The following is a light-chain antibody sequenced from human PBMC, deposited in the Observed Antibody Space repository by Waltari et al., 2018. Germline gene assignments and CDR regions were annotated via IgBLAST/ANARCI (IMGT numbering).Light chain of an antibody. Sequence: ESVMTQSPGTLSLSPGERATLSCRASQSVSSSYLAWYQQRPVPAPRRLIYGASSRATGVPDRFSASRSGTDFTLTISRLEPEEFAVYYCQQYGNSPIYTFGQGTKVEI. CDR1: QSVSSSY. CDR3: QQYGNSPIYT. CDR2: GAS. V-gene: IGKV3-20*01. J-gene: IGKJ2*01.